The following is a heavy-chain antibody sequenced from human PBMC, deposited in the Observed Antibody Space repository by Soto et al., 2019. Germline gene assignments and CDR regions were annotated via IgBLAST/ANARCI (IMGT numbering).Heavy chain of an antibody. D-gene: IGHD6-13*01. J-gene: IGHJ3*02. V-gene: IGHV3-48*03. CDR1: GFTFSSYE. Sequence: EVQLVESGGGLVQPGGSLRLSCAASGFTFSSYEMNWVRQAPGKGLEWVSYISSSGSTIYYADSVKGRFTISRDNAKNSLYLQMNSLRAEDTAVYYCARDFPSYSSSQTPDAFDIWGQGTMVSVSS. CDR3: ARDFPSYSSSQTPDAFDI. CDR2: ISSSGSTI.